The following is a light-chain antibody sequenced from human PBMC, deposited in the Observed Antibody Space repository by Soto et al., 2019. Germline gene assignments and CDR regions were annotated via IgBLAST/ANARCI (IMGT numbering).Light chain of an antibody. CDR3: CSYTTSSTRV. V-gene: IGLV2-14*01. CDR1: SSDVGFYNY. Sequence: SARTQPASVSGSPGQAIAISCTGSSSDVGFYNYISWYQQHPGKVPKLIIYEVTNRPSGVSNRFSGSKSGNTASLTISGLQAEDEADYYCCSYTTSSTRVFGTGTKVTVL. J-gene: IGLJ1*01. CDR2: EVT.